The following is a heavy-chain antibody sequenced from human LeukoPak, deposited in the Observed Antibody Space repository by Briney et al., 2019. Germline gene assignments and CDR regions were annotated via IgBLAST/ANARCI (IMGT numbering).Heavy chain of an antibody. CDR1: GYSFSNYL. Sequence: GESLKISCQGPGYSFSNYLIGWVRRVPGKGLEYMGIMYPGDSAARYSPSFQGQVTISVDKSINTAYLQWSSLKASDTAIYYCVRHLMYRTGGHYFDYWGQGTLVTVSS. CDR2: MYPGDSAA. V-gene: IGHV5-51*01. CDR3: VRHLMYRTGGHYFDY. J-gene: IGHJ4*02. D-gene: IGHD1-26*01.